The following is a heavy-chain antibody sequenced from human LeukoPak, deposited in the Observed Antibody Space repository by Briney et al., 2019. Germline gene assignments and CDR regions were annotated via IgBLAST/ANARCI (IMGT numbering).Heavy chain of an antibody. CDR2: INPNTGAT. CDR3: ARDRVGSGWPRPWYFEF. V-gene: IGHV1-2*02. Sequence: GASVKVSCKPSGYTFTGYYLHWVRQAPGQGLEWMGWINPNTGATIYAEKFQGRVTMTRDTSIDTAYTEMRSLRSDDTAVYYCARDRVGSGWPRPWYFEFWGQGTLITVS. J-gene: IGHJ4*02. D-gene: IGHD6-19*01. CDR1: GYTFTGYY.